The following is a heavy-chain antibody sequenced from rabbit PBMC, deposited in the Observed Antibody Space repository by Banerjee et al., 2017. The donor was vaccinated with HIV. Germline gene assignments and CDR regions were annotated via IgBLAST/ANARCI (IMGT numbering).Heavy chain of an antibody. CDR1: GFSFSSGYY. J-gene: IGHJ4*01. CDR2: FWSGASGNT. CDR3: ARGVVDAGYGWFDL. Sequence: QDQLVESGGGLVQPEGSLTLTCKASGFSFSSGYYMCWVRQAPGKGLEWIACFWSGASGNTYYASWAKGRFTISKTSSTTVTLQMTSLTAADMATYFCARGVVDAGYGWFDLWGPGTLVTVS. D-gene: IGHD4-2*01. V-gene: IGHV1S45*01.